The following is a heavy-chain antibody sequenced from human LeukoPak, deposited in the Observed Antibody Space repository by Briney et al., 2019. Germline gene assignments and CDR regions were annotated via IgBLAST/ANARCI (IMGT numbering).Heavy chain of an antibody. CDR3: ARGDYRGTDY. D-gene: IGHD4-11*01. CDR1: GGSISSYY. J-gene: IGHJ4*02. Sequence: SETLSLTCTVSGGSISSYYWSWIRQPPGKGLEWIGYIYYSGSTNYNPSLKSRVTISVDTSKNQFSLKLSSVTAADTAVYYCARGDYRGTDYWGQGTLVTVSS. CDR2: IYYSGST. V-gene: IGHV4-59*12.